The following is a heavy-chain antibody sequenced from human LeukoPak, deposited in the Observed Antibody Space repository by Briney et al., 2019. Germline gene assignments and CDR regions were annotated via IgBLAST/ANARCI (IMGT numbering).Heavy chain of an antibody. J-gene: IGHJ6*03. V-gene: IGHV3-53*01. CDR3: ARVRGSGSYFSHYYYYYMDV. CDR1: GFTVSSNY. Sequence: GGSLRLSRAASGFTVSSNYMSWVRQAPGKGLEWVSVIYSGGSTYYADSVKGRFTISRDNSKNTLYLQMNSLRAEDTAVYYCARVRGSGSYFSHYYYYYMDVWGKGTTVTISS. CDR2: IYSGGST. D-gene: IGHD3-10*01.